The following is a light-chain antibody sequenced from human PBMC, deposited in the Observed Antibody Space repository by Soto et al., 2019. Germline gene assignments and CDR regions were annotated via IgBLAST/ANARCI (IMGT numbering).Light chain of an antibody. V-gene: IGKV4-1*01. Sequence: DIVMTQSPDSLAVSLGERATINCKSSRSVIFSSNSKNSLAWYQQRPGQPPKLLIYWASTRESGVPDRFSGSGSGTDFTLTISSLQAEDVAVYFCQQYYTTPPTFGGGTKVEIK. CDR3: QQYYTTPPT. CDR2: WAS. CDR1: RSVIFSSNSKNS. J-gene: IGKJ4*01.